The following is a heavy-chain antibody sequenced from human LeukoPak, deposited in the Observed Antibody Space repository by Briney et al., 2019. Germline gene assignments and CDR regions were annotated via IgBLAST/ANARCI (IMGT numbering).Heavy chain of an antibody. D-gene: IGHD5-24*01. Sequence: GGSLRLSCAASGFTFRSYAMNWVRQAPGKGLEWVSAISVSCGSTYYADSVKGRFTISRDNSEHTLYLHMDSLRAEDTAIYYCAKARYMADYWGQGTLVTVSS. V-gene: IGHV3-23*01. CDR1: GFTFRSYA. CDR3: AKARYMADY. CDR2: ISVSCGST. J-gene: IGHJ4*02.